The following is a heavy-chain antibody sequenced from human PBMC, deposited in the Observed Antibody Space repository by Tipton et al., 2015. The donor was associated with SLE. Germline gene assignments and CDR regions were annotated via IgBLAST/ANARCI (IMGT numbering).Heavy chain of an antibody. CDR1: GFTFSSYA. Sequence: GSLRLSCATSGFTFSSYALSWVRRAPGNGLEWVSASSGCGGGTYYAGFVKGRFSISIDKSKKTLFLQMNSLRVDDTATYYCAKFEKTTDFYLDSWGQGTLVSVSS. D-gene: IGHD1/OR15-1a*01. V-gene: IGHV3-23*01. CDR2: SSGCGGGT. J-gene: IGHJ4*02. CDR3: AKFEKTTDFYLDS.